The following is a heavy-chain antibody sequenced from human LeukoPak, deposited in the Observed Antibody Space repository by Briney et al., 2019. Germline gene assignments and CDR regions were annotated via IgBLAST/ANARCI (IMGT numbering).Heavy chain of an antibody. CDR2: INPSGGST. V-gene: IGHV1-46*01. Sequence: GASVKVSCKASGYTFTSYYMHWVLQAPGQGLEWMGIINPSGGSTSYAQKFQGRVTMTRDTSTSTVYMELSSLRSEDTAVCYCARDLWSHPEIAVAGGPSNWGQGTLVTVSS. J-gene: IGHJ4*02. CDR3: ARDLWSHPEIAVAGGPSN. CDR1: GYTFTSYY. D-gene: IGHD6-19*01.